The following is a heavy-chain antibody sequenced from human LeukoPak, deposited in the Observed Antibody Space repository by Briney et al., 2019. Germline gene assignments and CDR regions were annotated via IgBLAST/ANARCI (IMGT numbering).Heavy chain of an antibody. V-gene: IGHV1-2*02. CDR1: GYTFIGYY. CDR3: AKGVLRFEDDC. J-gene: IGHJ4*02. Sequence: ASVKVSCKASGYTFIGYYIHWVRQAPGQGLEWMGWINPKTGDTNSPQKFQGRITMTRDTSINTVYMEVSSLRSADTATYYCAKGVLRFEDDCWGRGTLVTVSS. D-gene: IGHD3-3*01. CDR2: INPKTGDT.